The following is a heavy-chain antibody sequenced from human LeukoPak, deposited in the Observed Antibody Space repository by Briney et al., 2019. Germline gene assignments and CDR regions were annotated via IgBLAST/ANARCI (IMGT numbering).Heavy chain of an antibody. Sequence: GGSLRLSCAASGFTFSSYGMHWVRQAPGKGLEWVAVIWYDGSNKYYADSVKGRFTISRDNSKNTLYLQMNSLRAEDTAVYYCARARKPNRWVVYWGQGTLVTVSS. D-gene: IGHD2-8*01. CDR3: ARARKPNRWVVY. CDR2: IWYDGSNK. CDR1: GFTFSSYG. J-gene: IGHJ4*02. V-gene: IGHV3-33*01.